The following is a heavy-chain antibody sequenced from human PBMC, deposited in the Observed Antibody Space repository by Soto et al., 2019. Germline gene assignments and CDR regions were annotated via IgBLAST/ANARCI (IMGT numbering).Heavy chain of an antibody. D-gene: IGHD3-22*01. CDR2: ISSSSSYI. V-gene: IGHV3-21*01. J-gene: IGHJ4*02. CDR1: GFTFSSYS. CDR3: ARGPPYHYDSSGYYTG. Sequence: EVQLVESGGGLVKPGGSLRLSCAASGFTFSSYSMNWVRQAPGKGLEWVSSISSSSSYIYYADSVKGRFTISRDNAKNSLYLQMNSLRAEDTAVYYCARGPPYHYDSSGYYTGWGQGTLVTVSS.